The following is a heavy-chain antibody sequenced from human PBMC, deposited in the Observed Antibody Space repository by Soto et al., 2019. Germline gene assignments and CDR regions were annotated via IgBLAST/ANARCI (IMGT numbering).Heavy chain of an antibody. J-gene: IGHJ6*02. CDR1: GFTVSSNY. Sequence: GGSLRLSCAASGFTVSSNYMSWVRQAPGKGLEWVSVIYSGGSTYYADSVKGRFTISRDNSKNTLYLQMNSLRAEDTAVYYCAATVGGMFADYYYYGMDVWGQGTTVTVSS. CDR2: IYSGGST. V-gene: IGHV3-53*01. CDR3: AATVGGMFADYYYYGMDV. D-gene: IGHD1-26*01.